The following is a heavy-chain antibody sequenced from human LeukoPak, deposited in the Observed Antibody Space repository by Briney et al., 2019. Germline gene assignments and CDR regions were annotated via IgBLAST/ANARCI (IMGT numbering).Heavy chain of an antibody. CDR1: GFTFSSHW. V-gene: IGHV3-74*01. J-gene: IGHJ4*02. Sequence: GGSLRLSCAASGFTFSSHWMHWVGQAPGKGLVWVSRINSDGSTTNYADSVKGRFTISRDNAKNTVYLQMNSLRAEDAAVYYCVRSISGSFGQFDHWGQGTLVTVSS. CDR2: INSDGSTT. CDR3: VRSISGSFGQFDH. D-gene: IGHD3-10*01.